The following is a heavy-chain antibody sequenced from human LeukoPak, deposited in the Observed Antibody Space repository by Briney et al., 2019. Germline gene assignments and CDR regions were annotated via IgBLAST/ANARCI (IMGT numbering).Heavy chain of an antibody. Sequence: GGSLRLSCAASGFTFSSYSMNWVRQAPGKGLEWVSSISSSSSYIYYADSVKGRFTISRDNAKNTLYLQMNSLRAEDTAVYYCARAGNVDIVATIPVAYYYYMDVWGKGTTVTISS. CDR2: ISSSSSYI. J-gene: IGHJ6*03. D-gene: IGHD5-12*01. CDR1: GFTFSSYS. CDR3: ARAGNVDIVATIPVAYYYYMDV. V-gene: IGHV3-21*01.